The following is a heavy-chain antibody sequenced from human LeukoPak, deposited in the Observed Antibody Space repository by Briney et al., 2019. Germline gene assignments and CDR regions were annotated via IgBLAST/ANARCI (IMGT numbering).Heavy chain of an antibody. J-gene: IGHJ3*02. CDR1: GLTFSNYA. D-gene: IGHD2/OR15-2a*01. CDR2: ISYDGSGK. Sequence: PGGSLRLSCAASGLTFSNYAMHWVRQAPGKGLEWVAVISYDGSGKYYADSVKGRFTISRDNSRNTLSLQMNSLRAEDTAVYYCAKDQIVGFNSIYDAFDIWGQGTVVTVSS. CDR3: AKDQIVGFNSIYDAFDI. V-gene: IGHV3-30*18.